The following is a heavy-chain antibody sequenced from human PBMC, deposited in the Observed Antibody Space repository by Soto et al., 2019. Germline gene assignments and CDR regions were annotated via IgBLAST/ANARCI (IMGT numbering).Heavy chain of an antibody. Sequence: QVQLVESGGGVVQPGRSLRLSCAASGFTFRPYGMHWVRQAPGKGLEWVAVISYGGGNKHYADSVKGRFTISRDNSKNTLHLQMNSLRAEDTAGYYCAKDLNPGITGTGIDYWGQGTPVTVSS. CDR3: AKDLNPGITGTGIDY. CDR2: ISYGGGNK. D-gene: IGHD6-19*01. J-gene: IGHJ4*02. CDR1: GFTFRPYG. V-gene: IGHV3-30*18.